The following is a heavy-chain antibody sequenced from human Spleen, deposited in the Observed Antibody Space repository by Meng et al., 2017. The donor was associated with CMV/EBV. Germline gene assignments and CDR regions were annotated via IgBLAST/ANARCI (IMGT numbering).Heavy chain of an antibody. Sequence: GGSLRLSCAASGFTFSSYEMNWVRQAPGKGLEWVSYISSSSSTIYYADSVKGRFTISRDNAKNSLYLQMNSLRAEDTAVYYCARVNAWDYYGMDVWGQGTTVTVSS. CDR3: ARVNAWDYYGMDV. J-gene: IGHJ6*02. V-gene: IGHV3-48*03. CDR1: GFTFSSYE. D-gene: IGHD2-2*01. CDR2: ISSSSSTI.